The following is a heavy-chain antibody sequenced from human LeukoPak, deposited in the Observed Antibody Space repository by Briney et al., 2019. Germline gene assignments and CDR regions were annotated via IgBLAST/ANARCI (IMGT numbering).Heavy chain of an antibody. D-gene: IGHD3-10*01. J-gene: IGHJ5*02. CDR3: ARDLPRKPMVFRFDP. CDR1: GYTFTSYY. V-gene: IGHV1-46*01. CDR2: INPSGGST. Sequence: ASVKVSRKASGYTFTSYYMHWVRQAPGQGLEWMGIINPSGGSTSYAQRFQGRVTMTRDTSTSTVYMELSSLRSEDTAVYYCARDLPRKPMVFRFDPWGQGTLVTVPS.